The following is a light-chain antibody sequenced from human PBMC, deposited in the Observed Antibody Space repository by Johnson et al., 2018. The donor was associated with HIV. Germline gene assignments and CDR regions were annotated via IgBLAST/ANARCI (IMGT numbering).Light chain of an antibody. CDR1: SSNIGNNY. Sequence: QSVLTQPPSVSAAPGQKVNISCSGSSSNIGNNYVSWYQQLPGTAPKVLIYDNHKRPSGIPDRFSGSKSGTSATLGITGLQTGDDADYYYGTWDDSLSTGGVFGAGTKVTVL. CDR3: GTWDDSLSTGGV. V-gene: IGLV1-51*01. CDR2: DNH. J-gene: IGLJ1*01.